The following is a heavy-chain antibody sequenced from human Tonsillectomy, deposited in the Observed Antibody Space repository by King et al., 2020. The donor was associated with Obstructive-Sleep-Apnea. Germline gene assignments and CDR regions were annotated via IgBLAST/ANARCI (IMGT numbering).Heavy chain of an antibody. CDR3: AKCPNYDILTGYYNVFGYFDY. Sequence: VQLVESGGGLVQPGGSLRLSCAASGFTFSSYAMSWVRQAPGQGLEWVSAISGSGGSTYYADSGKGGFTISRDNSQSTLYLQMNSLRAEDTAVYYCAKCPNYDILTGYYNVFGYFDYWGQGTLVTVSS. J-gene: IGHJ4*02. V-gene: IGHV3-23*04. CDR1: GFTFSSYA. D-gene: IGHD3-9*01. CDR2: ISGSGGST.